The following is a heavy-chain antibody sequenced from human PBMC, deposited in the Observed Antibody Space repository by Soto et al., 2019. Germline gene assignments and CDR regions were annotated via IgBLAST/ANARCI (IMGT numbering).Heavy chain of an antibody. Sequence: GSLRLSCAASGFTFSSYAMSWVRQAPGKGLEGVSAISGSGGSTYYADSVKGRFTISRDNSKNTLYLQMNSLRAEDTAVYYCAKGGTYYDFWSRFGSYYYGMDAWGQGTTVTVSS. D-gene: IGHD3-3*01. J-gene: IGHJ6*02. V-gene: IGHV3-23*01. CDR2: ISGSGGST. CDR3: AKGGTYYDFWSRFGSYYYGMDA. CDR1: GFTFSSYA.